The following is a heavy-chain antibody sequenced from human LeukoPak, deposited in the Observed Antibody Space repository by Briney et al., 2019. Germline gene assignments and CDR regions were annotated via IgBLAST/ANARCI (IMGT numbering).Heavy chain of an antibody. CDR3: AREGIAAAGTTFDY. CDR1: GFTFSSYS. D-gene: IGHD6-13*01. V-gene: IGHV3-21*01. Sequence: GGSLRLSCAASGFTFSSYSMNWVRQAPGKGLEWVSSISSSSSYIYYADSVKGRFTISRDNAKNSLYLQMNSLRAEDTAVYYCAREGIAAAGTTFDYWGQGTLVTVSS. CDR2: ISSSSSYI. J-gene: IGHJ4*02.